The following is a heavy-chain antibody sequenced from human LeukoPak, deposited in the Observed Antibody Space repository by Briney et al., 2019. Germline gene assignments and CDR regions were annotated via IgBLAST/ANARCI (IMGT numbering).Heavy chain of an antibody. D-gene: IGHD3-9*01. CDR1: GGSFSGYY. CDR2: INHSGST. J-gene: IGHJ6*02. V-gene: IGHV4-34*01. CDR3: ARALHYDILTGYWSGMDV. Sequence: SETLSLTCAVYGGSFSGYYWSWIRQPPGKGLEWIGEINHSGSTNYNPSLKSRVTISVGTSKNQFSLKLSSVTAADTAVYYCARALHYDILTGYWSGMDVWGQGTTVTVSS.